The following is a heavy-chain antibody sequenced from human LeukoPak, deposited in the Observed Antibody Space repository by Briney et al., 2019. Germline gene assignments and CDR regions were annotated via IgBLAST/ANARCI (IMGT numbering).Heavy chain of an antibody. CDR3: AKDPDIVVVPAALSLVY. CDR2: ISGSGGST. Sequence: GGSLRLSCAASGFTFSSYAMSWVRQAPGKGLEWVSAISGSGGSTYYADSVKGRFTISRDNSKNTLYLQMNSLRAEDTAVYYCAKDPDIVVVPAALSLVYWGQGTLVTGSS. J-gene: IGHJ4*02. CDR1: GFTFSSYA. D-gene: IGHD2-2*01. V-gene: IGHV3-23*01.